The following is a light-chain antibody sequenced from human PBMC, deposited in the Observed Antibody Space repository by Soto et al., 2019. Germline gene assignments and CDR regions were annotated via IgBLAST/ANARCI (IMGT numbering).Light chain of an antibody. V-gene: IGKV3-15*01. CDR1: QSVSSN. Sequence: EIVMTQSPATLSLSPGERATLSCRASQSVSSNLAWYQQKPGQAPRLLIYGASTRATGIPARFSGSGSGTEFTLTISSLQSEDFAVYYCQLYSNWPQFGPVTKVDIK. CDR3: QLYSNWPQ. J-gene: IGKJ3*01. CDR2: GAS.